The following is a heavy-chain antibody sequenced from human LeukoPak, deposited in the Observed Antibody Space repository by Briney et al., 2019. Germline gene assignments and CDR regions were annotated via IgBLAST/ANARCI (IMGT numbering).Heavy chain of an antibody. CDR3: ARAGYVRAFDY. CDR1: GGSISSSSYY. V-gene: IGHV4-39*07. J-gene: IGHJ4*02. D-gene: IGHD3-16*01. CDR2: IYYSGST. Sequence: SETLSLTCTVSGGSISSSSYYWGWIRQPPGKGLEWIGSIYYSGSTYYNPSLKSRVTISVDTSKNQFSLKLSSVTAADTAVYYCARAGYVRAFDYWGQGTLVTVSS.